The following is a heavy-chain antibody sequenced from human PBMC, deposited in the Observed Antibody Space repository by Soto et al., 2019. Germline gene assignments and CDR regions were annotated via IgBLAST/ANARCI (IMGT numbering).Heavy chain of an antibody. CDR3: XXXXGXNSDY. J-gene: IGHJ4*02. D-gene: IGHD1-20*01. V-gene: IGHV4-30-2*01. CDR1: GASISSGGHS. CDR2: IYHSGSN. Sequence: QLQLQESGSGLVKPSQTLSLTCAVSGASISSGGHSWSWVRQPPGKGLEWVGYIYHSGSNYYNPXXXXXXXXXXXXXXXXXXXXXXXXXXXXXXXXXXXXXXGXNSDYWGQGTLVTVSS.